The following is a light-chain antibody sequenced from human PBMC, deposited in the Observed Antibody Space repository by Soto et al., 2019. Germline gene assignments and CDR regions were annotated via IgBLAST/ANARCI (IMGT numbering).Light chain of an antibody. CDR3: QQYNDWLT. J-gene: IGKJ4*01. CDR2: GAS. Sequence: EIVMTQSPATLSVSPGERVTLSCRASQSVRNDLAWYQQKPGQAPRLLIFGASTRATGIPARFSGSGSGTEFTLTISSLQSEDFAVYFCQQYNDWLTFGGGTKVEI. CDR1: QSVRND. V-gene: IGKV3-15*01.